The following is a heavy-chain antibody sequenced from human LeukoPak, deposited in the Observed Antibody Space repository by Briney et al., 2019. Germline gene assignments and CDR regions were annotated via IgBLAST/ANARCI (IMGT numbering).Heavy chain of an antibody. CDR1: GGSISSYY. V-gene: IGHV4-4*07. Sequence: SETLSLTCTVSGGSISSYYWSWIRQPAGKGLVWIGRIYTSGSTNYNPSLKSRVTISVDKSKNQFSLKLSSVTAADTAVYYCARGYSSSWPLDYWGQGTLVTVSS. D-gene: IGHD6-13*01. CDR3: ARGYSSSWPLDY. CDR2: IYTSGST. J-gene: IGHJ4*02.